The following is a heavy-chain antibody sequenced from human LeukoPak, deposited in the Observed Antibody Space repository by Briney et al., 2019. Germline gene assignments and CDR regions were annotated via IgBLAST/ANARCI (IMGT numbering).Heavy chain of an antibody. Sequence: GESLKISCKGSGYSFTSYWIGWVRQMPGKGLEWMGIIYPGDSDTGYSPSFQGQVTISADKSISTAYLQWSSLKASDTAMYYCASPGVRLVQAFDIWGQGTMVTVSS. J-gene: IGHJ3*02. CDR1: GYSFTSYW. D-gene: IGHD6-6*01. V-gene: IGHV5-51*01. CDR2: IYPGDSDT. CDR3: ASPGVRLVQAFDI.